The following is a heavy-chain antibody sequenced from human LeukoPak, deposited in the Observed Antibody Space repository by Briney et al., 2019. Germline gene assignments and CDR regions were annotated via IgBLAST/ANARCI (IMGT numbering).Heavy chain of an antibody. D-gene: IGHD3-22*01. CDR2: IYYSGST. CDR3: AREDSSGYYAY. J-gene: IGHJ4*02. V-gene: IGHV4-59*01. Sequence: SETLSLTCTVSGGSISNYYWSWIRQPPGKGLEWIGYIYYSGSTNYNPSLKSRVTISVDTSKNQFSLKLSSVTAADTAVYYCAREDSSGYYAYWGQGTLVTVSS. CDR1: GGSISNYY.